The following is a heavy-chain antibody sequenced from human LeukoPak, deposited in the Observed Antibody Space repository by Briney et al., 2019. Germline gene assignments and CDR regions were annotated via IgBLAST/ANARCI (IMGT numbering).Heavy chain of an antibody. Sequence: GGSLRLSCAASGFTFISYGMTWVRQAPGKGLEWVAGISASGGTTYYADSVKGRFTSSRDNSKNTLYLQMNSLRAEDTAVYYCVLHHDNCYGGRWFDPWGQGTLVTVSS. D-gene: IGHD4-23*01. CDR2: ISASGGTT. CDR3: VLHHDNCYGGRWFDP. J-gene: IGHJ5*02. V-gene: IGHV3-23*01. CDR1: GFTFISYG.